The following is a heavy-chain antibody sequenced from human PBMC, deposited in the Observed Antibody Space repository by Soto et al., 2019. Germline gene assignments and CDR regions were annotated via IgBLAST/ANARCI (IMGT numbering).Heavy chain of an antibody. J-gene: IGHJ6*02. CDR1: GFTFSSYG. Sequence: PGGSLRLSCAASGFTFSSYGMHWVRQAPGKGLEWVAVIWYDGSNKYYADSVKGRFTISRDNSKNTLYLQMNSLRAEDTAVYYCARQYYDFWSGSSYYYGMEVWGQGTTVTVSS. CDR2: IWYDGSNK. D-gene: IGHD3-3*01. CDR3: ARQYYDFWSGSSYYYGMEV. V-gene: IGHV3-33*01.